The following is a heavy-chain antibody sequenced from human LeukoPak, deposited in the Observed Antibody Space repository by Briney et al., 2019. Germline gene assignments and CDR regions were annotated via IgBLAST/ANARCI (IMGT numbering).Heavy chain of an antibody. J-gene: IGHJ4*02. CDR3: AKAYGTNGYYQLPIDF. V-gene: IGHV3-23*01. D-gene: IGHD3-22*01. CDR2: ISAGGGST. CDR1: GFTFSSYE. Sequence: GGSLRLSCAASGFTFSSYEMNWVRQAPGKGLEWVSAISAGGGSTYYADSVKGRFTISRDNSRNTLYLQLNNLRAEDTAIYYCAKAYGTNGYYQLPIDFWGQGTLVTVPS.